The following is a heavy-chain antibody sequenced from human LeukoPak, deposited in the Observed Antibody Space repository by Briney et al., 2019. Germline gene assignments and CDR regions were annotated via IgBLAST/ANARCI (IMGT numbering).Heavy chain of an antibody. V-gene: IGHV4-59*01. Sequence: SETLSLTCTVSGGSISSYYWSWIRQPPGKGLEWIGYIYCSGSTNYNPSLKSRVTISVDTSKNQFSLKLSSVTAADTAVYYCARGGSSGWYSFYYYYYMDVWGKGTTVTVSS. D-gene: IGHD6-19*01. CDR3: ARGGSSGWYSFYYYYYMDV. CDR2: IYCSGST. CDR1: GGSISSYY. J-gene: IGHJ6*03.